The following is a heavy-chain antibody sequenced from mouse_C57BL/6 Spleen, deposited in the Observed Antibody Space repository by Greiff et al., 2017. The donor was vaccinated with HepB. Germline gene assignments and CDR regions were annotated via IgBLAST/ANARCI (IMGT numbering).Heavy chain of an antibody. CDR2: INPGSGGT. D-gene: IGHD2-5*01. V-gene: IGHV1-54*01. CDR3: ARFSNAYDAMDY. J-gene: IGHJ4*01. CDR1: GYAFTNYL. Sequence: QVQLQQSGAELVRPGTSVKVSCKASGYAFTNYLIEWVKQRPGQGLEWIGVINPGSGGTNYNEKFKGKATLTADKSSSTAYMQLSSLTSEDSAVYFCARFSNAYDAMDYWGQGTSVTVSS.